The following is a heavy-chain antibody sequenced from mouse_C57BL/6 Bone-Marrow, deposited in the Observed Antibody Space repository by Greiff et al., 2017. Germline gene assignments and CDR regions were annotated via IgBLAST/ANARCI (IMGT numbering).Heavy chain of an antibody. CDR2: ISSGGSYT. V-gene: IGHV5-6*02. J-gene: IGHJ4*01. CDR1: GFTFSSYG. D-gene: IGHD1-1*01. CDR3: ARITTVVVPMDY. Sequence: DVKLVESGGDLVKPGGSLKLSCAASGFTFSSYGMSWVRQTPDKRLEWVATISSGGSYTYYPDSVKGRFTISRDNAKNTLYLQMSSLKSEDTAMDYCARITTVVVPMDYWGQGTSVTVSS.